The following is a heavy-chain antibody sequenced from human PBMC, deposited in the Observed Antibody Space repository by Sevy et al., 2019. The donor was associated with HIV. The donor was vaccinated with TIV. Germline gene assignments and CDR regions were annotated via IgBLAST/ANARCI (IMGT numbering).Heavy chain of an antibody. CDR2: IYYSGST. Sequence: SETVSLTCTVSGGSISRSNYYWGWIRQPPGKGLEWIGSIYYSGSTYYKPSLKSRVTISVDTSKNQFSLKLSSVTAADTAVYYCARVTWYTSGWYWFEPWGQGTLVTVSS. V-gene: IGHV4-39*01. D-gene: IGHD6-19*01. J-gene: IGHJ5*02. CDR3: ARVTWYTSGWYWFEP. CDR1: GGSISRSNYY.